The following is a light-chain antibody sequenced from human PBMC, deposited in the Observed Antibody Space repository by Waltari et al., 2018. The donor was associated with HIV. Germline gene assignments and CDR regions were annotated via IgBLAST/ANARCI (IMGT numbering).Light chain of an antibody. CDR1: QSVLYNSNSKNY. J-gene: IGKJ2*01. CDR3: QQYYSGPPT. Sequence: DIVMTQSPDSLAMSLGERATLNCTSSQSVLYNSNSKNYLSWYQQRPGQPPKLLIHWASTRESGVPDRFSGSGSGTDFSLIINNLQAEDAAIYYCQQYYSGPPTFGQGTKLEIK. CDR2: WAS. V-gene: IGKV4-1*01.